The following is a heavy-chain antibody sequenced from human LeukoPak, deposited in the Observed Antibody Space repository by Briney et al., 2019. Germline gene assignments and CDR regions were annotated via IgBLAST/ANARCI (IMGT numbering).Heavy chain of an antibody. CDR2: ISGSGGST. CDR3: AARGSYYTSPFDY. Sequence: SGGSLRLSCAASGFTFSSYAMSWVRQAPGKGLEWVSAISGSGGSTYYADSVKGRFTISRDNSKNTLYLQMNSLRAEDTAVYYCAARGSYYTSPFDYWGQGTLVTVSS. J-gene: IGHJ4*02. D-gene: IGHD1-26*01. V-gene: IGHV3-23*01. CDR1: GFTFSSYA.